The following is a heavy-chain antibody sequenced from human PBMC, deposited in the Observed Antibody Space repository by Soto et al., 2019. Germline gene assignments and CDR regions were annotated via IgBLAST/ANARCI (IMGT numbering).Heavy chain of an antibody. CDR3: ARGDGGLWFGELRLCNWFDP. CDR1: GGSFSGYY. J-gene: IGHJ5*02. V-gene: IGHV4-34*01. Sequence: TSETLSLTCAVYGGSFSGYYWSWIRQPPGKGLEWIGEINHSGSTNYNPSLKSRVTISVDTSKNQFSLKLSSVTAADTAVYYCARGDGGLWFGELRLCNWFDPWGQGTLVTVS. CDR2: INHSGST. D-gene: IGHD3-10*01.